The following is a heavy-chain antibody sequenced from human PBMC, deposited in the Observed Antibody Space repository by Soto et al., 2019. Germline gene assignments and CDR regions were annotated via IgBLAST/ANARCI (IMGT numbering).Heavy chain of an antibody. D-gene: IGHD6-13*01. CDR3: ARPRSSSYSPQFIDY. CDR1: GGSISNYY. CDR2: IYYSGST. J-gene: IGHJ4*02. Sequence: SETLSLTCIVSGGSISNYYWSWIRQPPGKGLEWIGYIYYSGSTNYNPSLQSRVTISVDTSKNQFSLKLSSVTAADTAVYYCARPRSSSYSPQFIDYWGQRTLVTVSS. V-gene: IGHV4-59*08.